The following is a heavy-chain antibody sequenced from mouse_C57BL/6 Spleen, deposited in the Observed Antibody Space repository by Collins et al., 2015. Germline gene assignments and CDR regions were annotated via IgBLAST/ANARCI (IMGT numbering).Heavy chain of an antibody. Sequence: QVQLQQSGAELVRPGASVTLSCKASGYTFTDYEMYWVKQTPVHGLEWIGVIDPETGGTAYNQKFKGKAMLTADSSSNTAFMELRSLTSEDSAVYYCTRSEVFTTVIALYYFDYWGQGTTLTVSS. CDR1: GYTFTDYE. V-gene: IGHV1-15*01. CDR2: IDPETGGT. CDR3: TRSEVFTTVIALYYFDY. J-gene: IGHJ2*01. D-gene: IGHD1-1*01.